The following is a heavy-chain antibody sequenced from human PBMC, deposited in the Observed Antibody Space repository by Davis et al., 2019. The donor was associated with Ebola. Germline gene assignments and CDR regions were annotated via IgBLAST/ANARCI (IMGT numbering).Heavy chain of an antibody. CDR2: IKQDGSEK. V-gene: IGHV3-7*03. Sequence: GESLKISCAASGFTFRSYWMSWVRQAPGKGLEWVANIKQDGSEKYYVDSVKGRFTISRDNAKNSLYLQMNSLRAEDTAVYYCARGMIPHPGNAFDIWGQGTMVTVSS. CDR1: GFTFRSYW. D-gene: IGHD3-10*01. J-gene: IGHJ3*02. CDR3: ARGMIPHPGNAFDI.